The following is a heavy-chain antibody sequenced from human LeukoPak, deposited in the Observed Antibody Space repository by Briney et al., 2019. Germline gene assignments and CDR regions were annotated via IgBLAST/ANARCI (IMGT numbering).Heavy chain of an antibody. V-gene: IGHV3-48*04. CDR1: GLTFSSYA. Sequence: GGSLRLSCAASGLTFSSYAISWVRQAPGKGLEWVAYISSGGSTISHADSVKGRFTISRDNAENSLYLQMNSLRVEGTAVYYCARRAAAGRCLDYWGQGTLVTVSS. CDR3: ARRAAAGRCLDY. D-gene: IGHD6-13*01. J-gene: IGHJ4*02. CDR2: ISSGGSTI.